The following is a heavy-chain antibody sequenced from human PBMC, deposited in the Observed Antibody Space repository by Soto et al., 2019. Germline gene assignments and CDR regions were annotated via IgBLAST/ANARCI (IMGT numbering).Heavy chain of an antibody. J-gene: IGHJ3*02. CDR3: ARENYGDYASNDHDAFDI. Sequence: ASVKVSCKASGYTFTSYGISWVRQAPGQGLEWMGWISAYNGNTNYAQKLQGRVTMTTDTSTSTAYMELRSLRSDDTAVYYCARENYGDYASNDHDAFDIWGQGXMVTVSS. V-gene: IGHV1-18*01. CDR1: GYTFTSYG. CDR2: ISAYNGNT. D-gene: IGHD4-17*01.